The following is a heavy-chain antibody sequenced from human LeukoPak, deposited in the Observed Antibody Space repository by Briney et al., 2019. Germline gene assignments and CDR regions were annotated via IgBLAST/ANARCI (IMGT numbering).Heavy chain of an antibody. Sequence: SETLSLTCTVSGGSISSYYWSWIRQPPRKGLEGIGYIYYSGSTNYNPSLKSRVTISVDTSKNQFSLKLSSVTAADTAVYYCARGGSTDYDFWSGYYSLYYFDYWGQGTLVTVSS. V-gene: IGHV4-59*01. CDR3: ARGGSTDYDFWSGYYSLYYFDY. CDR2: IYYSGST. D-gene: IGHD3-3*01. CDR1: GGSISSYY. J-gene: IGHJ4*02.